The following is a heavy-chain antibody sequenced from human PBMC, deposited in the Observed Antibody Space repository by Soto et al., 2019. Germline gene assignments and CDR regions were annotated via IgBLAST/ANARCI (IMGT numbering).Heavy chain of an antibody. Sequence: PSETLSLTCTVSGGSISSYYWSWIRQPPGKGLEWIGYIYYSGSTNYNPSLKSRVTISVDTSKNQFSLKLSSVTAADTAVYYCARDVAAPASWFDPSGQGTLVTVSS. J-gene: IGHJ5*02. V-gene: IGHV4-59*01. D-gene: IGHD6-13*01. CDR3: ARDVAAPASWFDP. CDR2: IYYSGST. CDR1: GGSISSYY.